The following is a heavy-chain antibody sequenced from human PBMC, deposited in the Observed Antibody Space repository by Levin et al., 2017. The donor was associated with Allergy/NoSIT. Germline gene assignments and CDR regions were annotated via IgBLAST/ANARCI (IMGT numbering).Heavy chain of an antibody. D-gene: IGHD2-2*01. J-gene: IGHJ4*02. Sequence: SETLSLTCTVSGGSISSNGYYWGWIRQPPGKGLEWIASIYHNGNTYYNPSLHSRVTISVDTSKNQFSLKLRSVIAADTAVYYCARREMVVPTANGNFDYWGQGTLVTVSS. V-gene: IGHV4-39*01. CDR1: GGSISSNGYY. CDR3: ARREMVVPTANGNFDY. CDR2: IYHNGNT.